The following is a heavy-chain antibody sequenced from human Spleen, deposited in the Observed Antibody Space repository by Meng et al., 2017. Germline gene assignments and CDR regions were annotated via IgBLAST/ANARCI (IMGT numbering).Heavy chain of an antibody. D-gene: IGHD4-11*01. Sequence: QVQLQESGPGLVKPSGTLSLTCAVSGDSVSGSNWWSWVRQPPGKGLEWIGYIYNSGTTYYKSSLKSRVSITGDTSKNQFSLKVNSVTAADTAVYFCVRGPYSKSLVFDYWGQGVLVAVSS. J-gene: IGHJ4*02. V-gene: IGHV4-4*02. CDR3: VRGPYSKSLVFDY. CDR1: GDSVSGSNW. CDR2: IYNSGTT.